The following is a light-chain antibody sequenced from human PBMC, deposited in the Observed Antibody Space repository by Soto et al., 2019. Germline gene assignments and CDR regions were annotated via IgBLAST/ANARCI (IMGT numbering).Light chain of an antibody. V-gene: IGKV3D-15*01. J-gene: IGKJ1*01. CDR2: GAF. Sequence: IVMTQSPVTLSLSPGERVTLSWKASQSVSSNLAWYQQKPGQAPSLLIYGAFTRATGIPARFSGTGSGTEFTLTISSLQSEDFEVYYCQQYNNCPLTVGQGTKVDIK. CDR3: QQYNNCPLT. CDR1: QSVSSN.